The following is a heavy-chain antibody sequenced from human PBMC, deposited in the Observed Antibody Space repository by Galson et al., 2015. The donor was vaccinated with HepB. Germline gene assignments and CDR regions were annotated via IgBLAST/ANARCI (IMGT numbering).Heavy chain of an antibody. CDR3: ARRYCSSTSCHSNWFDP. V-gene: IGHV1-46*01. Sequence: SVTVSCKASGSTFTSYYMHWVRQAPGQGLEWMGIINPSGGSTSYAQKFQGSVTMTRDTSTSTVYMELSSLRSEDTAVYYCARRYCSSTSCHSNWFDPWGQGTLVTVSS. D-gene: IGHD2-2*01. CDR2: INPSGGST. CDR1: GSTFTSYY. J-gene: IGHJ5*02.